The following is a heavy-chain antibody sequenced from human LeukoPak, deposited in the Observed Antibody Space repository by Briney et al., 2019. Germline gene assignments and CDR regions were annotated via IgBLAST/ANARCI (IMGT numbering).Heavy chain of an antibody. CDR2: MSPNSGDT. CDR3: VRTPPNWGFDY. V-gene: IGHV1-8*01. D-gene: IGHD7-27*01. CDR1: GYTFTSHD. Sequence: ASVKVSCKASGYTFTSHDINWVRQATGQGLEWMGWMSPNSGDTGYAQKFQGGVTMTSDSSISTAYMELNSLRSEDTAIYYCVRTPPNWGFDYWGQGTLVTVSS. J-gene: IGHJ4*02.